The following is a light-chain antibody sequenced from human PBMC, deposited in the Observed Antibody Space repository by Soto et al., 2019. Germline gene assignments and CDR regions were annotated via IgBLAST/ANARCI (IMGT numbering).Light chain of an antibody. CDR1: QSVSSN. CDR3: QQYTHWPLT. J-gene: IGKJ4*02. Sequence: EIVMTQSPATLSVSPGERATLSCRASQSVSSNLAWYQQKPGQAPRLLIYGASTRATGIPARFSGSGSGTEFTLTIGSLQSEDFAVYYCQQYTHWPLTFGGGTKVEIK. V-gene: IGKV3-15*01. CDR2: GAS.